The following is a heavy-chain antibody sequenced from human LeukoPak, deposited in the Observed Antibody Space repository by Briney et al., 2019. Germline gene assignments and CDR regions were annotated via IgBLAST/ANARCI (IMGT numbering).Heavy chain of an antibody. J-gene: IGHJ3*02. CDR3: ARSETYYRDSSGSQDAFAI. D-gene: IGHD3-22*01. CDR1: GFIFSDYW. V-gene: IGHV3-21*01. Sequence: GGSLRLSCAASGFIFSDYWLSWVRQAPGKGREWVSSITSTSTYIYFGDSVKGRFTISRDNAKSSLYLEMNSLRAEDTAVYYCARSETYYRDSSGSQDAFAIWGQGTMVTVSS. CDR2: ITSTSTYI.